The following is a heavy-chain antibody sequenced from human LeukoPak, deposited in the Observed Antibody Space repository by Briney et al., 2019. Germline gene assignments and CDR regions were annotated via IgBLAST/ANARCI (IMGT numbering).Heavy chain of an antibody. CDR2: ISSDGFGT. V-gene: IGHV3-64D*06. J-gene: IGHJ4*02. Sequence: GGSLRLSCSASGFTFRSYIMHWVRQAPGKGLEYVSAISSDGFGTYYADSVKGRFTISRDNSKNTLYLQMSSLRAEDTAVYYCVKRAGYNYDYWGQGTLVTVSS. CDR3: VKRAGYNYDY. D-gene: IGHD5-24*01. CDR1: GFTFRSYI.